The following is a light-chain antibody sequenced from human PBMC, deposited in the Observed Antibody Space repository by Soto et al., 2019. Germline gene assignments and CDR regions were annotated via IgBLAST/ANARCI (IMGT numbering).Light chain of an antibody. CDR3: AAWDDSLKGPV. CDR2: NDN. Sequence: QPVLTQPPSASGTPGQRVTVSCSGSDSNIGSNSVNWYQHLPGTAPKLLIYNDNQRPSGVPARFSGSKSGTSASLAISGLQSEDEADYYCAAWDDSLKGPVFGTGTKVTVL. J-gene: IGLJ1*01. CDR1: DSNIGSNS. V-gene: IGLV1-44*01.